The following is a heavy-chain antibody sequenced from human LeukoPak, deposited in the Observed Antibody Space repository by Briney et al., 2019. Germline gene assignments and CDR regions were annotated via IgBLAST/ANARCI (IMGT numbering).Heavy chain of an antibody. CDR1: GFTFSSYA. D-gene: IGHD1-20*01. J-gene: IGHJ4*02. CDR3: AKDRPISGSPFDY. V-gene: IGHV3-23*01. Sequence: PGGSLRLSCAASGFTFSSYAVSWVRQAPGKGLEWVSGISGSGGNSYYADSVKGRFTISRDNSKNTLYLQMNSLRAEDTAVYYCAKDRPISGSPFDYWGQGTLVTVSS. CDR2: ISGSGGNS.